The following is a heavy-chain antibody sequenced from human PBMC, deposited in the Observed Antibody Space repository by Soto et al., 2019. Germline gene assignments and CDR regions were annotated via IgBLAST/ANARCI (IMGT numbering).Heavy chain of an antibody. CDR3: ARSQMVRGVIIGGLDY. CDR2: IYHSGST. D-gene: IGHD3-10*01. CDR1: GGSISSGGYS. V-gene: IGHV4-30-2*01. Sequence: LSLTCAVSGGSISSGGYSWSWIRQPPGKGLEWIGYIYHSGSTYYNPSLKSRVTISVDRSKNQFSLKLSSVTAADTAVYYCARSQMVRGVIIGGLDYWGQGTLVTVSS. J-gene: IGHJ4*02.